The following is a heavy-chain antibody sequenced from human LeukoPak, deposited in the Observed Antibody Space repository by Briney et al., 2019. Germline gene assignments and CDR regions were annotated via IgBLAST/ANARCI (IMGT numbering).Heavy chain of an antibody. Sequence: GGSLRLSCAASGFTFSSYAMSWIRQAPGKGLEWVSYISSSGSTIYYADSVKGRFTISRDNAKNSLYLQMNSLRTEDTAVYYCARGGYDILTGYYTVYYYYYMDVWGKGTTVTVSS. CDR1: GFTFSSYA. D-gene: IGHD3-9*01. J-gene: IGHJ6*03. CDR2: ISSSGSTI. CDR3: ARGGYDILTGYYTVYYYYYMDV. V-gene: IGHV3-11*04.